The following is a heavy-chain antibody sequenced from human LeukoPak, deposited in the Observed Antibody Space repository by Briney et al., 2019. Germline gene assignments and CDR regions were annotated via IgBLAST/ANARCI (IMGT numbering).Heavy chain of an antibody. Sequence: QSGGSLRLSCAVSGFTFINAWMAWVRQAPGKGLEWVGRIKAKAHGGAIEYAAPVKGRFTISRDDSKDTLYLQMNSLKTEDTAVYYCTTDGVGVEGGTYDNWGQGTLVSVSS. J-gene: IGHJ4*02. D-gene: IGHD1-26*01. CDR2: IKAKAHGGAI. V-gene: IGHV3-15*03. CDR3: TTDGVGVEGGTYDN. CDR1: GFTFINAW.